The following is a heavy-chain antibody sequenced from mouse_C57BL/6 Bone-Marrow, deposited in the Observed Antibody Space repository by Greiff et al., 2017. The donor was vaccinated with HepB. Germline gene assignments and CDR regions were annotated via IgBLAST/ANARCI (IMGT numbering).Heavy chain of an antibody. CDR3: AREEGLTGTDFDY. D-gene: IGHD4-1*01. CDR2: ISYDGSN. V-gene: IGHV3-6*01. Sequence: EVKLQESGPGLVKPSQSLSLTCSVTGYSITSGYYWNWLRQFPGNKLEWMGYISYDGSNNYNPSLKNRISITRDTSKNQFFLKLNSVTTEDTATYYCAREEGLTGTDFDYWGQGTTLTVSS. CDR1: GYSITSGYY. J-gene: IGHJ2*01.